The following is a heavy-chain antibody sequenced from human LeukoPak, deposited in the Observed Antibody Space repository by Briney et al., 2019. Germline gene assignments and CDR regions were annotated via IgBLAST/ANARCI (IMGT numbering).Heavy chain of an antibody. CDR3: AREACSGGSCYGEFGY. D-gene: IGHD2-15*01. CDR1: GFTFSSYW. CDR2: IWYDGSNK. J-gene: IGHJ4*02. Sequence: GGSLRLSCAASGFTFSSYWMSWVRQAPGKGLEWVAVIWYDGSNKYYADSVKGRFTISRDNSKNTLYLQMNSLRAEDTAVYYCAREACSGGSCYGEFGYWGQGTLVTVSS. V-gene: IGHV3-33*08.